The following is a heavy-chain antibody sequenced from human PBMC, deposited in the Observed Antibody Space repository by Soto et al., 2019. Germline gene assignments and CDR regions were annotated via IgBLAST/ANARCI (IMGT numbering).Heavy chain of an antibody. CDR3: AKDRPYYDFWSGYSYYYYGMDV. V-gene: IGHV3-30*18. J-gene: IGHJ6*02. CDR1: GFTFSSYG. Sequence: LRLSCAASGFTFSSYGMHWVRQAPGKGLELVAVISYDGSNKNYADSVKGRFTISRDNSKNTLYLQMNSLRAEDTAVYYCAKDRPYYDFWSGYSYYYYGMDVWGQGTTVTVSS. CDR2: ISYDGSNK. D-gene: IGHD3-3*01.